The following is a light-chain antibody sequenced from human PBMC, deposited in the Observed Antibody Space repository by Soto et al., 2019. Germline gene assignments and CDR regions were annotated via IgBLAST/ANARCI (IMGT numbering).Light chain of an antibody. CDR3: QHYDNRPPIT. V-gene: IGKV1-33*01. CDR2: GAS. Sequence: DIQMTQSPSSLSASVGARVSITCQASQGIRTSLSWFQQKPGRAPKLLIYGASNLETGVPSRFRGSGSGTDFTFNISSLQPEDIATYYWQHYDNRPPITFGPGTKVDIK. J-gene: IGKJ3*01. CDR1: QGIRTS.